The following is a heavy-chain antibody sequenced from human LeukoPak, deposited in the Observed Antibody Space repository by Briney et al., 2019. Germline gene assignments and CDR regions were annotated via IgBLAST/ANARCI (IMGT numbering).Heavy chain of an antibody. CDR1: GFTFSHYG. D-gene: IGHD2-15*01. V-gene: IGHV3-33*01. Sequence: GGSLRLSCAASGFTFSHYGMHWVRQTPGAGLEWVAVIWSDGSDKYYAKSVKGRFTISRDNSKNTLYLQMNSLRAEDTAVYYCARAFCSGATCYSMDYWGQGTLVTVSS. J-gene: IGHJ4*02. CDR3: ARAFCSGATCYSMDY. CDR2: IWSDGSDK.